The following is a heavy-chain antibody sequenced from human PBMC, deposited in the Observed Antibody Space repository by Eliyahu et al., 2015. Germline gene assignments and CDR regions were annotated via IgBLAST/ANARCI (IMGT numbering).Heavy chain of an antibody. D-gene: IGHD6-13*01. J-gene: IGHJ3*02. CDR2: INHSGST. Sequence: QVQLQQWGAGLLKPSETLSLTCAVYGGSFSGYYWSWIRQPPGKGLEWIGEINHSGSTNYNPSLKSRVTISVDTSKNQFSLKLSSVTAADTAVYYCARERIAAAGRRERAFDIWGQGTMVTVSS. CDR3: ARERIAAAGRRERAFDI. CDR1: GGSFSGYY. V-gene: IGHV4-34*01.